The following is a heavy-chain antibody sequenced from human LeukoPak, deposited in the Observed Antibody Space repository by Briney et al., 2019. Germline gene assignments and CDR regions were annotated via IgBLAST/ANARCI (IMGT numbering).Heavy chain of an antibody. CDR3: ATTGTTLYYFDY. CDR1: GFTFSDYC. D-gene: IGHD1-1*01. V-gene: IGHV3-11*04. Sequence: PGGSLRLSCAASGFTFSDYCMSWIRQAPGKGLEWVSYISSSGSTIYYADSVKGRFTISRDNAKNSLYLQMNSLRAEDTAVYYCATTGTTLYYFDYWGQGTLVTVSS. CDR2: ISSSGSTI. J-gene: IGHJ4*02.